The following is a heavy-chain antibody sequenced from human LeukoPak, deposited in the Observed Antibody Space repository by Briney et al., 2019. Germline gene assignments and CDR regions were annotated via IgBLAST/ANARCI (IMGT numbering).Heavy chain of an antibody. CDR1: GGSISSGDYY. J-gene: IGHJ6*03. CDR3: ARGKDYDSSGYYPRYYYYYYMDV. V-gene: IGHV4-30-4*08. D-gene: IGHD3-22*01. CDR2: IYYSGST. Sequence: SETLSLTCTVSGGSISSGDYYWSWIRQPPGKGLEWIGYIYYSGSTYYNPSLKSRVTISVDTSKNRFSLKLSSVTTADTAVYYCARGKDYDSSGYYPRYYYYYYMDVWGKGTTVTVSS.